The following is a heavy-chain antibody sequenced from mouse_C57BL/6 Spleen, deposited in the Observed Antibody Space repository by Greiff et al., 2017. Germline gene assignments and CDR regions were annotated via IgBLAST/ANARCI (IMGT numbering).Heavy chain of an antibody. V-gene: IGHV1-69*01. CDR2: IDPSDSYT. D-gene: IGHD2-4*01. CDR3: ARMGLPFAY. Sequence: QVQLQQPGAELVMPGASVKLSCKASGYTFISYWMHWVKQRPGQGLEWIGEIDPSDSYTNYNQKFKGKSTLTVDKSSSTAYMQLSSLTSEDSAVYYCARMGLPFAYWGQGTLVTVSA. J-gene: IGHJ3*01. CDR1: GYTFISYW.